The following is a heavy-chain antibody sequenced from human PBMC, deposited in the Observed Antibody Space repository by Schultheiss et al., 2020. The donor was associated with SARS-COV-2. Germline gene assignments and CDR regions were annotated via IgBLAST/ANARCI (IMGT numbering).Heavy chain of an antibody. J-gene: IGHJ4*02. CDR2: IYYLGNT. Sequence: SQTLSLTCAVSDDSIASGVYSWTWIRQPPGKGLEWIGYIYYLGNTFYQSSLTSRATISLDKSKNQFSLTLRSVTAADTAVYYCARGDRYSSSMSSLDYWGQGTLVTVSS. D-gene: IGHD6-6*01. CDR3: ARGDRYSSSMSSLDY. V-gene: IGHV4-30-2*01. CDR1: DDSIASGVYS.